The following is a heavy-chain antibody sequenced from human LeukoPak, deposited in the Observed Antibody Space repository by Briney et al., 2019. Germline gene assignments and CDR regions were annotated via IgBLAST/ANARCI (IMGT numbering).Heavy chain of an antibody. CDR2: IYDTGST. CDR1: GGSFSGYY. V-gene: IGHV4-34*01. Sequence: PSETLSLTCAVYGGSFSGYYWSWIRQPPGKGLEWIGSIYDTGSTFYNPSLKSRVIISVDTSKSQFSLKLSSVTAADTAVYYCQSRFLEWLLDYWGQGTLVTVSS. CDR3: QSRFLEWLLDY. D-gene: IGHD3-3*01. J-gene: IGHJ4*02.